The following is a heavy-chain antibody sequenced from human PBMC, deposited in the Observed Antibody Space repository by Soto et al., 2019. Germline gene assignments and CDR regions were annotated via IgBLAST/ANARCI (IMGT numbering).Heavy chain of an antibody. D-gene: IGHD6-19*01. Sequence: EVQLLESVGGLVQPGGSLRLSCAASGFTFSSNAMSWVRQAPGKGLEWLSGISVSGGSTFNADSVKGRFTISRDNSKNTLYLQMNSLRAEDTAVYYCSVSSGWSPFWGQGTLVTVSS. V-gene: IGHV3-23*01. CDR1: GFTFSSNA. J-gene: IGHJ4*02. CDR2: ISVSGGST. CDR3: SVSSGWSPF.